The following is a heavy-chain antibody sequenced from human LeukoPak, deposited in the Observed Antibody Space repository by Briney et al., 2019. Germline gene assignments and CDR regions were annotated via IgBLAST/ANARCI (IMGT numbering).Heavy chain of an antibody. CDR1: GFTFCRYA. D-gene: IGHD3-10*01. J-gene: IGHJ4*02. CDR3: AKARHYYGSDFDY. Sequence: GGSLRISCAASGFTFCRYAMSRGRQAPGKGVEWGSAISGSGGSTYYADSVKGRFTISRDNSKDTPYLQMNSLRAEDTAVYYCAKARHYYGSDFDYWGQGTLVAVSS. CDR2: ISGSGGST. V-gene: IGHV3-23*01.